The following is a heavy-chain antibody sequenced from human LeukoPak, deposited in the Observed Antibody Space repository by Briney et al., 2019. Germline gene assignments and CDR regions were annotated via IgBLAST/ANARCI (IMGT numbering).Heavy chain of an antibody. V-gene: IGHV3-23*01. CDR2: MSSSDDGR. CDR1: GFSFSSYA. D-gene: IGHD2-15*01. Sequence: GGSLRLSCAPSGFSFSSYAMSWVRQAPGRGLEWVSAMSSSDDGRYYAASVRGRFTISRDTSRSTLYLQMNSLRAEDAAVYYCAKAPVTSCRGAFCYPFDYWGQGTLVTVSS. J-gene: IGHJ4*02. CDR3: AKAPVTSCRGAFCYPFDY.